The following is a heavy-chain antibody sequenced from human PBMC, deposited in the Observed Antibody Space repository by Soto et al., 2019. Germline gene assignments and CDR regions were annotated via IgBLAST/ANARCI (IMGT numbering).Heavy chain of an antibody. CDR3: AWEDVICDGGRPEWEPFDP. D-gene: IGHD2-21*01. Sequence: PVGSLSLSFAASGFTVSSKYMSWVCQAPGKGLEWVSLIHSGGPTYYADSLKGIFTISRDTSEKTVNLQIRSLRPEDPAFYSCAWEDVICDGGRPEWEPFDPGGKGTAV. CDR1: GFTVSSKY. J-gene: IGHJ6*03. V-gene: IGHV3-66*01. CDR2: IHSGGPT.